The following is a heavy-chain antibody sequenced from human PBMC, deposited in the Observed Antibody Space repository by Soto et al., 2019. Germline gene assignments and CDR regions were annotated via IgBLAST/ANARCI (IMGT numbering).Heavy chain of an antibody. J-gene: IGHJ4*02. CDR2: ISRDGNTK. CDR1: GFTVSTYG. CDR3: TGEVTSRY. V-gene: IGHV3-30*03. Sequence: QVQLVESGGGVVQPGRSLRLSCAVSGFTVSTYGMHWVRQAPGKGLEWVAVISRDGNTKFYADSVKGRFTISRDNSRNTQFLEMNSLRDNHMAVNYCTGEVTSRYWGQGTLVTVSS. D-gene: IGHD2-8*02.